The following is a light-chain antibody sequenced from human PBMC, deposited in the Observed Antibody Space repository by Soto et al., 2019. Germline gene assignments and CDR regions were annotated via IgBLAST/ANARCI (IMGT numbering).Light chain of an antibody. CDR2: EVS. CDR1: SSDVGSYNY. CDR3: SSYSSSSTV. Sequence: QSVLTQPASVSGSPGQSITISCTGTSSDVGSYNYVSWYQQHPGKAPKLMIYEVSTRPSGVSSRFSGSKSGNTASLTISGLQAEDEADYYCSSYSSSSTVFGPGTKVTVL. J-gene: IGLJ1*01. V-gene: IGLV2-14*01.